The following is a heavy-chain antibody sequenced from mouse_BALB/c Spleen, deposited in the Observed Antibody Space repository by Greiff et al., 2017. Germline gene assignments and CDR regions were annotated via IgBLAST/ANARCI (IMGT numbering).Heavy chain of an antibody. V-gene: IGHV7-3*02. CDR3: ARDRGITTGVAWFAY. D-gene: IGHD2-4*01. Sequence: EVKVVESGGGLVQPGGSLRLSCATSGFTFTDYYMSWVRQPPGKALEWLGFIRNKANGYTTEYSASVKGRFTISRDNSQSILYLQMNTLRAEDSATYYCARDRGITTGVAWFAYWGQGTLVTVSA. J-gene: IGHJ3*01. CDR1: GFTFTDYY. CDR2: IRNKANGYTT.